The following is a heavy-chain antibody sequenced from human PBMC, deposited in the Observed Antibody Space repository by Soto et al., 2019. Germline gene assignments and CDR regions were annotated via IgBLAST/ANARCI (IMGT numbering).Heavy chain of an antibody. J-gene: IGHJ4*02. CDR2: ISSSSIYI. CDR1: GFTFSAYI. V-gene: IGHV3-21*01. Sequence: GGSLRLSCAASGFTFSAYIMNWVRQAPGKGLEWVASISSSSIYIYYADSMKGRFTISRDNAKNSVYVQMNSLRAEDTAVYYCAKGVLGYCSSNSCYAYDFWGQGTLVTVSS. CDR3: AKGVLGYCSSNSCYAYDF. D-gene: IGHD2-2*01.